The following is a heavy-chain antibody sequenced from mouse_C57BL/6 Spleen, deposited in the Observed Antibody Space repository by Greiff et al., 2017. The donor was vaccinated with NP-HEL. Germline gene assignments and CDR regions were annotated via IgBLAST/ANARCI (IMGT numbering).Heavy chain of an antibody. CDR2: IDPSDSET. V-gene: IGHV1-52*01. Sequence: QVQLQQPGAELVRPGSSVKLSCKASGYTFTSYWMHWVKQRPIQGLEWIGNIDPSDSETHYNQKFKDKATLTVDKSSSTAYMQLSSLTSEDSAVYYCARYYGYGKGYYFDYWGQGTTLTVSS. CDR3: ARYYGYGKGYYFDY. J-gene: IGHJ2*01. D-gene: IGHD2-2*01. CDR1: GYTFTSYW.